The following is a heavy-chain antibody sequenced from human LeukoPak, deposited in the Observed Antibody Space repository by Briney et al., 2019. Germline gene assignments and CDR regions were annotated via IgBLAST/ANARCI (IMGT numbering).Heavy chain of an antibody. CDR2: ISAYNGNT. J-gene: IGHJ4*02. V-gene: IGHV1-18*01. D-gene: IGHD3-22*01. Sequence: ASVKVSCKASGYTFISYGISWVRQAPGQGLEWMGWISAYNGNTNYAQKLQGRVTMTTDTSTSTAYMELRSLRSDDTAVYYCARDYYDSSGYYLSFDYWGQGTLVTVSS. CDR3: ARDYYDSSGYYLSFDY. CDR1: GYTFISYG.